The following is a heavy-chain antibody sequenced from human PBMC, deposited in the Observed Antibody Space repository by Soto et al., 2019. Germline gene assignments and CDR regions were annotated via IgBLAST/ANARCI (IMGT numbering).Heavy chain of an antibody. D-gene: IGHD6-13*01. Sequence: GESLKISCKGSGYSFTSYWIGWVRQMPGKGLEWMGIIYPGDSDTRYSPSFQGQVTISADKSISTAYLQWSSLKASDTAMYYCASQGPSLSSSWYFDCWGQGTLVTVSS. CDR1: GYSFTSYW. CDR2: IYPGDSDT. CDR3: ASQGPSLSSSWYFDC. J-gene: IGHJ4*02. V-gene: IGHV5-51*01.